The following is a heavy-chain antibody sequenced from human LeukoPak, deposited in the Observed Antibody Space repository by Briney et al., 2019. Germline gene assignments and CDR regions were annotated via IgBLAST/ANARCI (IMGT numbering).Heavy chain of an antibody. D-gene: IGHD3-10*01. Sequence: GGSLRLSCAASGFTFSTYWMIWVRQTPGKGLEWVASIKQDGSETHYVDSVKGRFTISRDNTKNSLYLQMNSLRAEDTAVYYCASGRGYWGQGTRVTVSS. CDR1: GFTFSTYW. CDR3: ASGRGY. V-gene: IGHV3-7*01. J-gene: IGHJ4*02. CDR2: IKQDGSET.